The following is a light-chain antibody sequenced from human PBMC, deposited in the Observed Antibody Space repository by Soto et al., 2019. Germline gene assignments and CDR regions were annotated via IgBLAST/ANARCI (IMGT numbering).Light chain of an antibody. V-gene: IGKV3-15*01. CDR2: GAS. CDR1: QSVSSK. CDR3: QQYNSWLWT. J-gene: IGKJ1*01. Sequence: EIVLPQSPATLSLSPREGATLSCSASQSVSSKLAWYQQKPGQAPRLLIYGASTRATGIPARFSGSGSGTDFTLIISSLQSEDSAVYYCQQYNSWLWTFGQGTKVDI.